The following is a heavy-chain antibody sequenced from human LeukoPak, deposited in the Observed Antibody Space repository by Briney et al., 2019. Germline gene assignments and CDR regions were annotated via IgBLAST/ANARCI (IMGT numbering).Heavy chain of an antibody. D-gene: IGHD1-26*01. CDR1: GGSLSGYY. CDR3: ARQGSGSSYYYYTLPY. Sequence: SETLSLTCAVYGGSLSGYYWSWIRQPPGKGLEWIGEINHSGNTNYNPSLKSRVTMSVDTSKNHFYLELISVTAADTAVYYCARQGSGSSYYYYTLPYWGQRTLVTVSS. J-gene: IGHJ4*02. V-gene: IGHV4-34*01. CDR2: INHSGNT.